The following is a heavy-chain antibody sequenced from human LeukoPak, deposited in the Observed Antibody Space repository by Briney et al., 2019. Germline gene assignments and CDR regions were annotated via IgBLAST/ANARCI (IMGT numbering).Heavy chain of an antibody. CDR1: GFTFSDYY. CDR2: ISSSGSTI. V-gene: IGHV3-11*04. Sequence: PGGSLRLSCAASGFTFSDYYMSWIRQAPGKGLEWVSYISSSGSTIYYADSVKGRFTISRDNAKNSLYLQMNSLRAEDTAVYYCAREVVVVAATLSFVGHWGQGTLVTVSS. D-gene: IGHD2-15*01. CDR3: AREVVVVAATLSFVGH. J-gene: IGHJ4*02.